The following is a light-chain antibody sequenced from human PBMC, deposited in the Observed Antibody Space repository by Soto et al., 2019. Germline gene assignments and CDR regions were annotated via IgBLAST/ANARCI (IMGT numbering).Light chain of an antibody. CDR3: QQYNNWPLT. CDR1: QSVNNN. CDR2: GAS. V-gene: IGKV3-15*01. Sequence: EIVMTQSPVTLSVSPGERATLSCRASQSVNNNLAWYQQKPGQAPRLLIYGASTRATGIPARFSGSGSGTEFTLPISSLQSEDFAVYYCQQYNNWPLTFGGGTKVEIK. J-gene: IGKJ4*01.